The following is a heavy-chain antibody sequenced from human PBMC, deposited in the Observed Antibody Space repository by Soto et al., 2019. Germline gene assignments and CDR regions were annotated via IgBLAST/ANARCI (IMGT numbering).Heavy chain of an antibody. CDR2: IYPGDSDT. V-gene: IGHV5-51*01. CDR1: GYSFSDHVIGYW. Sequence: GESLKISCKASGYSFSDHVIGYWIGWVRQGPGKGLEWMGIIYPGDSDTAYSPSFQGQVSISVDYSISTTDLHWSSLKASDTAMYYWARRKCERLPSFPSAFDIWGQGTMVTVSS. D-gene: IGHD1-1*01. J-gene: IGHJ3*02. CDR3: ARRKCERLPSFPSAFDI.